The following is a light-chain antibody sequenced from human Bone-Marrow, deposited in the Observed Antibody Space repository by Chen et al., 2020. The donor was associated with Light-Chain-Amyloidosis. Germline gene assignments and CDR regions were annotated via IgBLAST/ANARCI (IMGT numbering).Light chain of an antibody. CDR1: QTISSNY. CDR3: QQYGTSPLT. Sequence: EIVLTQSPGTLSLSPGEGANLSCRVSQTISSNYLTWYQQKFGQAPRLPIYGSSSRANGIPDRFTGSGSGTDFTLTIHRLEPEDFAMYYCQQYGTSPLTFGGGTKVESK. V-gene: IGKV3-20*01. CDR2: GSS. J-gene: IGKJ4*01.